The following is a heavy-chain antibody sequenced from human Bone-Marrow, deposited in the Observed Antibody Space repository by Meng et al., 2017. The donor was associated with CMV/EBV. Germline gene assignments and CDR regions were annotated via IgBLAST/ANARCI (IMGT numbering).Heavy chain of an antibody. D-gene: IGHD1-26*01. Sequence: GGSLRLPCAASGFTFTNYWMTWVRQAPGKGLEWVSAISGSGGSTYYADSVKGRFTISRDNSKNTLYLQMNSLRAEDTAVYYCAKELEVGATTMSFDYWGQGTLVTVSS. CDR3: AKELEVGATTMSFDY. CDR1: GFTFTNYW. J-gene: IGHJ4*02. CDR2: ISGSGGST. V-gene: IGHV3-23*01.